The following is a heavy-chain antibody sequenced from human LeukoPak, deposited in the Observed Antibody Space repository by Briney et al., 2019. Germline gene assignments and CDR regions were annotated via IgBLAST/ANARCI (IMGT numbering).Heavy chain of an antibody. V-gene: IGHV4-4*07. J-gene: IGHJ1*01. D-gene: IGHD6-19*01. CDR2: MYTSGSA. Sequence: KTLSLTSMVPVGSTTIEYRSWVRPTAPKGLGWSGRMYTSGSANYNPSLKSRVTISVDTSKNQFSLKLSSVTAADTAVYYCARDRGYSSGWWSYWGQGTLVTVSS. CDR1: VGSTTIEY. CDR3: ARDRGYSSGWWSY.